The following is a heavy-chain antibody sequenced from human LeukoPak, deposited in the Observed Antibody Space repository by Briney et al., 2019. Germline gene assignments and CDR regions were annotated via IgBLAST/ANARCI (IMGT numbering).Heavy chain of an antibody. J-gene: IGHJ3*02. Sequence: GGSLRLSCVPSGITFSNSALSWVRQAPGKGLEWVSTIAKSGDQTHYADSVRGLFTISRDIFKNTLYLQMNSLRAEDTAVYHCVKSAGKDGYRDVFDIWGQGTVVTVSS. D-gene: IGHD5-24*01. CDR1: GITFSNSA. V-gene: IGHV3-23*01. CDR2: IAKSGDQT. CDR3: VKSAGKDGYRDVFDI.